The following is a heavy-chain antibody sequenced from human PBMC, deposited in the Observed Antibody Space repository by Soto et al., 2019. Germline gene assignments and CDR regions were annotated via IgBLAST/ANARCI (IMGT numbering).Heavy chain of an antibody. CDR2: ISSSSSTI. CDR1: GFTFSSYS. D-gene: IGHD3-3*01. Sequence: EVQLVESGGGLVQPGGSLRLSCAASGFTFSSYSMNWVRQAPGKGLEWVSYISSSSSTIYYADSVKDRFTISRDNAKNSLYLQLNSLRDEDTAVYYCARVFRRPDFWSGYRTNWFDPWGQGTLVTVSS. J-gene: IGHJ5*02. V-gene: IGHV3-48*02. CDR3: ARVFRRPDFWSGYRTNWFDP.